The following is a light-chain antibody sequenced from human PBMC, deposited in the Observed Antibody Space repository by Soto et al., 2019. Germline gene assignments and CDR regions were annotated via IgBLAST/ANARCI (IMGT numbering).Light chain of an antibody. CDR2: GAS. J-gene: IGKJ4*01. CDR3: QQYGSSPLT. CDR1: QSVSSSY. Sequence: EIVLTQSPGTLSLSPGERATLSCRASQSVSSSYLAWYQLKRGQAPRLLIYGASSRATGIPDRFSGSGSGTDFTLTISRLEPEDFAVYYCQQYGSSPLTFGEGTKVEIK. V-gene: IGKV3-20*01.